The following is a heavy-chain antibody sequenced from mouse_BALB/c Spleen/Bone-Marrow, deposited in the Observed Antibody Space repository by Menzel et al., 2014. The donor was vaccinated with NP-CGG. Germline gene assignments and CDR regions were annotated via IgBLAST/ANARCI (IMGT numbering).Heavy chain of an antibody. CDR3: ARDVTTATENYFDY. V-gene: IGHV3-5*02. J-gene: IGHJ2*01. D-gene: IGHD1-2*01. CDR2: IYYSGSI. Sequence: EVKLQESGPGLVKPSQTVSLTCTVTGISITTGNYRWSWIRQFPGNKLEWIGYIYYSGSITYNPSLTSRTTITRDTSKNQFFLEMNSLTAEDTATYYCARDVTTATENYFDYWGQGTTLTVSS. CDR1: GISITTGNYR.